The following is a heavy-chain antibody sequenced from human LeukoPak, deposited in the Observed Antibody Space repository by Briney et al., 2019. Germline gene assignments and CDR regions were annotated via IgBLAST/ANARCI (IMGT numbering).Heavy chain of an antibody. CDR2: FDPEDGET. J-gene: IGHJ4*02. V-gene: IGHV1-24*01. CDR1: GYTLTELS. D-gene: IGHD4-23*01. Sequence: ASVKVSCKVSGYTLTELSMHWVRQAPGKGLEWMGGFDPEDGETIYAQKFQGRVTMTEDTSTDTAYMELSSLRSEDTAVYYCATDREFYGGNSEYYFDYWGQGTLVTVSS. CDR3: ATDREFYGGNSEYYFDY.